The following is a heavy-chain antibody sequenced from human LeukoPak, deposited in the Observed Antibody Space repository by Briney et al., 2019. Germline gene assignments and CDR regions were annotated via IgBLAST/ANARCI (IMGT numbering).Heavy chain of an antibody. V-gene: IGHV4-59*01. CDR2: IYYSGST. J-gene: IGHJ4*02. CDR1: GDSISGYY. Sequence: SETLSLTCTVSGDSISGYYWSWIRQPPGKGLEWIGYIYYSGSTNYNPSLKSRVTISVDTSKNQFSLKLSSVTAADTAVYYCAGGYCSGGSCYRQGFDYWGQGTLVTVSS. CDR3: AGGYCSGGSCYRQGFDY. D-gene: IGHD2-15*01.